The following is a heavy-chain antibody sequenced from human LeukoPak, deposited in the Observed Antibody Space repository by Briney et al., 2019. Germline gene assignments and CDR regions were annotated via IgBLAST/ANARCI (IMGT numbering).Heavy chain of an antibody. J-gene: IGHJ4*02. V-gene: IGHV4-34*01. D-gene: IGHD6-19*01. CDR2: INHRGST. Sequence: PSETLSLTCGVYGGSIRGGYYWSWIRQPPGEGLEWIGEINHRGSTNYNPSLKSRVTTSVDTSKNQFSRKVTSVTAADTAMYFCARSVAGYFDYWGQGTLVTVSS. CDR3: ARSVAGYFDY. CDR1: GGSIRGGYY.